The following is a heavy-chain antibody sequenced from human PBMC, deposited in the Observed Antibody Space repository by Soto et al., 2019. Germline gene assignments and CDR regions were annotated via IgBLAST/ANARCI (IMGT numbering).Heavy chain of an antibody. CDR2: ISGSGGST. CDR1: GFTVSSYA. Sequence: GGSLRLSCAASGFTVSSYAMSWVRQAPGKGLEWVSAISGSGGSTYYADSVKARFTISRDNSKNTQYLQMNSLRAEDTAVYYCAKGIRKVGATPPPYYFDYWGQGTLVTVSS. CDR3: AKGIRKVGATPPPYYFDY. V-gene: IGHV3-23*01. D-gene: IGHD1-26*01. J-gene: IGHJ4*02.